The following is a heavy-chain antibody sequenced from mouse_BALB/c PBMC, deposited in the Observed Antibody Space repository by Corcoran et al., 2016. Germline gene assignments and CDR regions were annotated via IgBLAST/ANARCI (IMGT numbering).Heavy chain of an antibody. CDR2: INTYTGEP. CDR3: AREPYAMDY. Sequence: QIQLVQCGPEQKKPGETVKISCKASGYTFTNYGMNWVKQAPGKGLKWMGWINTYTGEPTYADDFKGRFAFSLETSASTAYLQINNLKNEDTATYFCAREPYAMDYWGQGTSVTVSS. CDR1: GYTFTNYG. J-gene: IGHJ4*01. D-gene: IGHD6-1*01. V-gene: IGHV9-3-1*01.